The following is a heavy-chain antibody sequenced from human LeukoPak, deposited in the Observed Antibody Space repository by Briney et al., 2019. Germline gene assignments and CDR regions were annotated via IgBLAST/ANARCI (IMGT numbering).Heavy chain of an antibody. CDR2: VSGSSGST. V-gene: IGHV3-23*01. J-gene: IGHJ5*02. CDR3: AKGYTCGYAHNWFDP. Sequence: GGSLRLSCAASGFTFSSYAMSWVRQAPGKGLEWVSAVSGSSGSTYYADSVKGRFTISRDNSKNTLYLQMNSLRADDTAVYYCAKGYTCGYAHNWFDPWGQGTLVTVSS. CDR1: GFTFSSYA. D-gene: IGHD5-18*01.